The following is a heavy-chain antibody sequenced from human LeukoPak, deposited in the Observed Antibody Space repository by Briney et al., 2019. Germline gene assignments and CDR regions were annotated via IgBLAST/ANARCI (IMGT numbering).Heavy chain of an antibody. V-gene: IGHV4-59*08. CDR2: IHYTGST. J-gene: IGHJ3*02. Sequence: SETLSLTCTVSGGSISSYFWSWIRQPPGKGLEWIAYIHYTGSTNYNPSLKSRVTISVDTSKNQFSLKLTSVTAADTAVYYCARHRDSSGYKYAFDIWGQGKMVTVSS. D-gene: IGHD3-22*01. CDR1: GGSISSYF. CDR3: ARHRDSSGYKYAFDI.